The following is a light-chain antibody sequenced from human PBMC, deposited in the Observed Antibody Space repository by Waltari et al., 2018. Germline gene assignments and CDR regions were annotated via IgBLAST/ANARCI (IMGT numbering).Light chain of an antibody. CDR3: QQSYSTWT. CDR2: AAS. V-gene: IGKV1-39*01. Sequence: DIQMTQSPPPPSAFVGARVVITCRASQTISDYLNWYQQKPGKAPKLLIYAASSLQTGVPSRFSGSGSGTDFTLTISGLQPEDIATYYCQQSYSTWTFGQGTKVELK. J-gene: IGKJ1*01. CDR1: QTISDY.